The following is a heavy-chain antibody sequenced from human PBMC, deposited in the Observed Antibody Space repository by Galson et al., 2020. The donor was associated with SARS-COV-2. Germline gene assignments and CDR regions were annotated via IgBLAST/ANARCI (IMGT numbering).Heavy chain of an antibody. CDR1: GFTFSSYG. D-gene: IGHD6-13*01. CDR2: ISYDGSNK. CDR3: ARDRSSWYLDY. V-gene: IGHV3-30*03. J-gene: IGHJ4*02. Sequence: QAGGSLRLSCAASGFTFSSYGMHWVRRAPGKGLEWVAVISYDGSNKYYADSVKGRFTISRDNSKNTLYLQMNSLRAEDTAVYYCARDRSSWYLDYWGQGTLVTVSS.